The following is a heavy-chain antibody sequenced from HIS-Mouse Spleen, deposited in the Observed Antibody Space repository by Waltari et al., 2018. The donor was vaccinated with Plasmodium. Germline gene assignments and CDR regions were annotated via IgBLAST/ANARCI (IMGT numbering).Heavy chain of an antibody. CDR1: GGSISSSSYY. Sequence: QLQLQESGPGLVKPSETLSLTCTVPGGSISSSSYYWGWLRQPPGKGLEWIGSIYYSGSTYYNPSLKSRVTISVDTSKNQFSLKLSSVTAADTAVYYCARRSNWGYYFDYWGQGTLVTVSS. J-gene: IGHJ4*02. V-gene: IGHV4-39*01. D-gene: IGHD7-27*01. CDR2: IYYSGST. CDR3: ARRSNWGYYFDY.